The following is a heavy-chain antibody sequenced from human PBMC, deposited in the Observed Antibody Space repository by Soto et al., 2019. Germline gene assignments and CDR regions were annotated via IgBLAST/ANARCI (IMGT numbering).Heavy chain of an antibody. CDR2: IKQDGSEK. D-gene: IGHD3-10*01. Sequence: EVQLVESGGGLVQPGGSLRLSCAASGFTFSSYWMSWVRQAPGKGLEWVANIKQDGSEKYYVDSVKGRFTISRDNAKNSLYLQMHSLRAEDTAVYYCARDAVPDYGSGSYYSDYWGQGTLVTVSS. CDR1: GFTFSSYW. J-gene: IGHJ4*02. CDR3: ARDAVPDYGSGSYYSDY. V-gene: IGHV3-7*01.